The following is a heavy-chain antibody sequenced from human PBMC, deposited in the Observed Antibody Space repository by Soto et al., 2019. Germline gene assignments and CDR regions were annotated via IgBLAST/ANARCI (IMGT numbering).Heavy chain of an antibody. V-gene: IGHV1-69*02. Sequence: QVQLVQSGAEVKKPGSSVKVSCKASGGTFSSYTISWVRQAPGQGLEWMGRIIPILGIANYAQKFQGRVTITAXXXPXXAYMELGSLRSEDTAVYYCASCSSTSCYLSDAFDIWGQGTMVTVSS. D-gene: IGHD2-2*01. CDR3: ASCSSTSCYLSDAFDI. CDR1: GGTFSSYT. CDR2: IIPILGIA. J-gene: IGHJ3*02.